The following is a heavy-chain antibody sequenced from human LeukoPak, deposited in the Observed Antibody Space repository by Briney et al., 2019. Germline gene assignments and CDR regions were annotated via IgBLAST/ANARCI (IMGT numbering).Heavy chain of an antibody. CDR1: GGTFSSYA. J-gene: IGHJ4*02. V-gene: IGHV1-69*06. D-gene: IGHD5-12*01. Sequence: GASVKVSCKASGGTFSSYAISWVRQAPGQGLEWMGGIIPIFGTANYAQKFQGRVTITADKSTSTAYMELSSLRSEDTAVYYCARVKPLLRGYSGYDLGVYYFDYWGQGTLVTVSS. CDR2: IIPIFGTA. CDR3: ARVKPLLRGYSGYDLGVYYFDY.